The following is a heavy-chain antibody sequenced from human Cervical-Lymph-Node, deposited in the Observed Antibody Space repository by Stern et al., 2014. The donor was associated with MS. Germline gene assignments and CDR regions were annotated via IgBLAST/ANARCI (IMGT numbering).Heavy chain of an antibody. CDR1: GYSFTSYW. D-gene: IGHD4-17*01. Sequence: VQLVESGAEVKKPGESLKISCKGSGYSFTSYWIGWVRQMPGKGLEWMGVIYPGDSDTRYSPSFQGQVTISADKSISTAYLQWSSLKASDTAMYYCARRDDYGDYGWYFDLWGRGTLVTVSS. CDR2: IYPGDSDT. V-gene: IGHV5-51*01. J-gene: IGHJ2*01. CDR3: ARRDDYGDYGWYFDL.